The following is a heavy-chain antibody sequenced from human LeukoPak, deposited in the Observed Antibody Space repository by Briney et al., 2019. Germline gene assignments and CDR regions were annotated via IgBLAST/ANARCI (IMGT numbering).Heavy chain of an antibody. D-gene: IGHD3-3*01. J-gene: IGHJ4*02. CDR1: GYSISSGYY. CDR2: IYHSGST. CDR3: ARHDKIFGVVIPPSFDY. V-gene: IGHV4-38-2*01. Sequence: RPSETLSLTCAVSGYSISSGYYWGWIRQPPGKGLEWIGSIYHSGSTYYNPSLKSRVTISVDTSKNQFSLKLSSVTAADTAVYYCARHDKIFGVVIPPSFDYWGQGTLVTVSS.